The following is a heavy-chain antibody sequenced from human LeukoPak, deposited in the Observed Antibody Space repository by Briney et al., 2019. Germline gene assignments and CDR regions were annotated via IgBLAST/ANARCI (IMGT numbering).Heavy chain of an antibody. CDR3: ARVSRWLEFDY. CDR1: GGSISSYY. CDR2: IYYSGST. J-gene: IGHJ4*02. D-gene: IGHD6-19*01. Sequence: KPSETLSLTCTVSGGSISSYYWSWIRQPPGKGLEWIGYIYYSGSTNYNSSFKSRVTISIDTSKNQFSLKLSSVTAADTAVYYCARVSRWLEFDYWGQGTLVTVSS. V-gene: IGHV4-59*01.